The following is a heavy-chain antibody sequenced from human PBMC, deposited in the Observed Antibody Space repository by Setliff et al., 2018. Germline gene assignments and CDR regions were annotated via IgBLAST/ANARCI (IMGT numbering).Heavy chain of an antibody. D-gene: IGHD2-21*01. Sequence: ASVKVSCKASGYTFTNYGFSWVRQAPGQGLEWMGWISTYNGHTNHAQKLQGRVTLTTDTATSTAYMELRSLRSDDTAVYYCARAPRGPLSVVLALDYWGQGTLVTVSS. J-gene: IGHJ4*02. CDR2: ISTYNGHT. V-gene: IGHV1-18*01. CDR3: ARAPRGPLSVVLALDY. CDR1: GYTFTNYG.